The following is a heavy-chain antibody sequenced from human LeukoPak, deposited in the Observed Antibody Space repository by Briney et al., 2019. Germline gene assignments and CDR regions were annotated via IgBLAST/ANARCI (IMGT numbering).Heavy chain of an antibody. D-gene: IGHD6-13*01. J-gene: IGHJ5*02. CDR2: IYHSGST. V-gene: IGHV4-38-2*01. CDR1: GYSISSGYY. Sequence: SETLSLTCAVSGYSISSGYYWGWIRQPPGKGLEWTGSIYHSGSTYYNPSLKSRVTISVDTSKNQFSLKLSSVTAADTAVYYCARHESPYSSRPGWFDPWGQGTLVTVSS. CDR3: ARHESPYSSRPGWFDP.